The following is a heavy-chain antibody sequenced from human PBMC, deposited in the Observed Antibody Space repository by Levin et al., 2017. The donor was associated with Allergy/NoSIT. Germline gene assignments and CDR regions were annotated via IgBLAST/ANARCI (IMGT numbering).Heavy chain of an antibody. J-gene: IGHJ6*02. Sequence: PGGSLRLSCAASGFTFDDYAMHWVRQAPGKGLEWVSGISWNSGSIGYADSVKGRFTISRDNAKNSLYLQMNSLRAEDTALYYCAKDIGVLRLSYGMDVWGQGTTVTVSS. CDR3: AKDIGVLRLSYGMDV. D-gene: IGHD3-3*01. CDR1: GFTFDDYA. CDR2: ISWNSGSI. V-gene: IGHV3-9*01.